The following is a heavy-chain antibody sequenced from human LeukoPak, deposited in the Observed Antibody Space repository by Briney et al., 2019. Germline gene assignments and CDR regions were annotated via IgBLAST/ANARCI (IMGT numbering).Heavy chain of an antibody. CDR3: AHSSRVTTVTH. V-gene: IGHV2-5*01. CDR1: LSTSGVG. CDR2: IYWNDDK. D-gene: IGHD4-17*01. J-gene: IGHJ4*02. Sequence: KESGPTLVKPTQTLTLTCSLSTSGVGVGWIRQPPGRALEWLALIYWNDDKRYSPSLKSRLTITKDTSKNQVVLTMTNMDPVDTATYYCAHSSRVTTVTHWGQGTLVTVSS.